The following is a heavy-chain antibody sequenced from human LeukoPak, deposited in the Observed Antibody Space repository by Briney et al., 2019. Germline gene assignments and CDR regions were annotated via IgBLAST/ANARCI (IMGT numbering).Heavy chain of an antibody. CDR3: ARRSYDILADYRFWFDP. V-gene: IGHV4-34*01. Sequence: SETLSLTCAVYGGSFSGYYWSWIRQPPGKGLEWIGEINHSGSTNYNPSLKSRVTISVDTSKNQLSLKLSSVTAADTAVYYCARRSYDILADYRFWFDPWGQGTLVTVSS. CDR2: INHSGST. CDR1: GGSFSGYY. D-gene: IGHD3-9*01. J-gene: IGHJ5*02.